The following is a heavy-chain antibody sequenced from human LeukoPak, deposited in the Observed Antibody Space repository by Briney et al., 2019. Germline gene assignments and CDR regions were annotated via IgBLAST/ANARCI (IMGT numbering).Heavy chain of an antibody. CDR3: AREKNTPDNWFDP. CDR1: GFTFSSYA. Sequence: GGSLRLSCAASGFTFSSYAMSWVRQAPGKGLEWVSYISSSGSTIYYADSVKGRFTISRDNAKNSLYLQMNSLRAEDTAVYYCAREKNTPDNWFDPWGQGTLVTVSS. J-gene: IGHJ5*02. D-gene: IGHD1-14*01. CDR2: ISSSGSTI. V-gene: IGHV3-48*04.